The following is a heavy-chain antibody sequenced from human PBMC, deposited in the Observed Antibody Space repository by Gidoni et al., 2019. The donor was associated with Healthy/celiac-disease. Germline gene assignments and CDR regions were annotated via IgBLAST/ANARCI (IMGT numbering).Heavy chain of an antibody. CDR3: AKHHYGSGSLLLSSFDY. Sequence: EVQLLESGGGLVQPGGSLRLPCAASGFTFSSYAMGWVRQAPGKGLEWVSAISGSVGRTYYADSVKGRFTISRDNSKNTLYLQMNSLRAEDTAVYYCAKHHYGSGSLLLSSFDYWGQGTLVTVSS. V-gene: IGHV3-23*01. CDR1: GFTFSSYA. CDR2: ISGSVGRT. D-gene: IGHD3-10*01. J-gene: IGHJ4*02.